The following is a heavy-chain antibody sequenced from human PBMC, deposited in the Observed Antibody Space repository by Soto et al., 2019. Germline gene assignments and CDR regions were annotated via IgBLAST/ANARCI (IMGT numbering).Heavy chain of an antibody. D-gene: IGHD3-3*01. V-gene: IGHV3-21*01. CDR1: GFTFSSYS. J-gene: IGHJ4*02. Sequence: PGGSLRLSCAASGFTFSSYSMNWVRQAPGKGLEWVSSISSSSSYIYYADSVKGRFTISRDNAKNSLYLQMNSLRAEDTAVYYCARDTAYYDFWSGYYYFDYWGQGALVTVSS. CDR3: ARDTAYYDFWSGYYYFDY. CDR2: ISSSSSYI.